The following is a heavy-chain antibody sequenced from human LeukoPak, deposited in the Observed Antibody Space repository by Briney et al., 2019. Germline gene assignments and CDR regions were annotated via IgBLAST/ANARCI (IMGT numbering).Heavy chain of an antibody. CDR1: GFTLDHYW. J-gene: IGHJ4*02. CDR2: IKEDGSQT. V-gene: IGHV3-7*01. CDR3: ARSLEY. D-gene: IGHD6-6*01. Sequence: SGGSLRLSCAASGFTLDHYWMTWVRQAPGKGLEWVANIKEDGSQTYYVDSVKGRFTISRDNAKNSLYLQMNSLRAEDTAVYYCARSLEYWGQGTLVTVSS.